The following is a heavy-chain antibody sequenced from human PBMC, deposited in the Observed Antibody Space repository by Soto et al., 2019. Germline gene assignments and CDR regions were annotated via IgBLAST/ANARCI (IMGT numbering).Heavy chain of an antibody. Sequence: EVQLLESGGGLVQPGGSLRLSCAASGFTFSSYAMSWVRQAPGKGLEWVSAISGSGGSTYYADSVKGRFTISRDNSKNPRNRKMNSRRAKETAVYYCAKESGNSGGDFDYWGQGTLVTASS. J-gene: IGHJ4*02. CDR1: GFTFSSYA. CDR3: AKESGNSGGDFDY. CDR2: ISGSGGST. D-gene: IGHD5-18*01. V-gene: IGHV3-23*01.